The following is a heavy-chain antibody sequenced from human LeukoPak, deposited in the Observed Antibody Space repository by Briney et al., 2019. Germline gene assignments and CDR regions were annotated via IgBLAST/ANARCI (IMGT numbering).Heavy chain of an antibody. V-gene: IGHV4-34*01. J-gene: IGHJ3*02. D-gene: IGHD3-10*01. Sequence: SETLSLTCAVYGGSFSGYYWSWIRQPPGKGREWIGEIDHSGSTNYNPSLKSRVTISVDTSKNQFSLKLSSVTAADTAVYYCARHPEDKLWFGQTGFAFDIWGQGTMVTVSS. CDR2: IDHSGST. CDR3: ARHPEDKLWFGQTGFAFDI. CDR1: GGSFSGYY.